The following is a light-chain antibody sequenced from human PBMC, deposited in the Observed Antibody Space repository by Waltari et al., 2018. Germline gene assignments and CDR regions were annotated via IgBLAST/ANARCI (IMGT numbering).Light chain of an antibody. Sequence: RASQSFTSIALTWYQQKRGQAPRLLIYGTSSRATGIPDRFSGSGSGTDFTLTISRLEPEDFAVYYCQQYDGEVVTFGGGTKVEI. V-gene: IGKV3-20*01. J-gene: IGKJ4*01. CDR3: QQYDGEVVT. CDR2: GTS. CDR1: QSFTSIA.